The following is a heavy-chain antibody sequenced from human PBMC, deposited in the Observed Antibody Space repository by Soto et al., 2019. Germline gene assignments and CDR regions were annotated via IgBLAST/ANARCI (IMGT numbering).Heavy chain of an antibody. J-gene: IGHJ4*02. D-gene: IGHD3-10*01. CDR3: ARDPYYYGSGSYLYYFDY. CDR2: ISAYNGNT. Sequence: ASVKVSCKASGYTFTSYGISWVRQAPGQGLEWMGWISAYNGNTNYAQKLQGRVTMTTDTSTSTAYMELRSLRSDDTAVYYCARDPYYYGSGSYLYYFDYWGQGTLVTVSS. V-gene: IGHV1-18*01. CDR1: GYTFTSYG.